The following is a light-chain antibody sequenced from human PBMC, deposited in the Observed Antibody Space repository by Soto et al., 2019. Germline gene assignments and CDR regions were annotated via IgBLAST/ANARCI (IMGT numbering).Light chain of an antibody. CDR3: QQYGSFYT. CDR2: GAS. V-gene: IGKV3-20*01. J-gene: IGKJ2*01. Sequence: ESVLTQSPGTLSLSPGERATLSCRASQSVSSSYFAWYQQKPGQAPRLLIYGASSRATGIPDRFSGSGSGTDFTLTISRLEPEDFAVYYCQQYGSFYTFGQGTKLEIK. CDR1: QSVSSSY.